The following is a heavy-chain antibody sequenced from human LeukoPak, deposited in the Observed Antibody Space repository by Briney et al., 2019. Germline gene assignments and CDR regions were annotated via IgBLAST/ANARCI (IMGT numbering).Heavy chain of an antibody. CDR2: ISSSNSYI. CDR3: ARFRVYYDFWSGYSDF. D-gene: IGHD3-3*01. Sequence: PGGSLRLSCAASGFTFSSYSMNWVRQAPGKGLEWVSSISSSNSYIYYADSVKGRFTISRDNAKNSLYLQMNSLRAEGTAVYYCARFRVYYDFWSGYSDFWGQGTLVTVSS. V-gene: IGHV3-21*06. CDR1: GFTFSSYS. J-gene: IGHJ4*02.